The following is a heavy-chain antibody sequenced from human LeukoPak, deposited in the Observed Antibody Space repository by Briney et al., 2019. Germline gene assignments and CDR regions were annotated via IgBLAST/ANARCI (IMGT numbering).Heavy chain of an antibody. J-gene: IGHJ4*02. D-gene: IGHD2-15*01. CDR1: GFTFSSYW. V-gene: IGHV3-33*08. Sequence: PGGSLRLSCAASGFTFSSYWMHWVRQAPGKGLEWVAVIWYDGSNKYYADSVKGRFTISRDNSKNTLYLQMNSLRAEDTAVYYCASASYCKGGSCYSVHWGQGTLVTVSS. CDR2: IWYDGSNK. CDR3: ASASYCKGGSCYSVH.